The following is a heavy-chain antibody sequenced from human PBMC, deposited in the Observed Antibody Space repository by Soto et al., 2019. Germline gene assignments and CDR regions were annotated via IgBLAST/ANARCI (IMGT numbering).Heavy chain of an antibody. J-gene: IGHJ5*02. CDR2: IYYSGST. Sequence: SETLSLTCTVSGGSISSGDYYWSWIRQPPGKGLEWIGYIYYSGSTYYNPSLKSRVTISVDTSKNQFALKLSSVTAADTAVYYYARAWGPSITTEFDPWGQGTLVTVSS. D-gene: IGHD3-16*01. CDR3: ARAWGPSITTEFDP. V-gene: IGHV4-30-4*01. CDR1: GGSISSGDYY.